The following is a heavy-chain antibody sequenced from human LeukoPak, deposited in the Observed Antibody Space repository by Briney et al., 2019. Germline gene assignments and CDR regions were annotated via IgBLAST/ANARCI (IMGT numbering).Heavy chain of an antibody. Sequence: GGSLRLSCAASGFTFSSYWMHWVRQAPGKGLVWVSRINSDGSSTSYADSVKGRFTISRDNAKNSLYLQMNSLRAEDTAVYYCARGDSSGYFYTRNFDYWGQGTLVTVSS. CDR3: ARGDSSGYFYTRNFDY. CDR2: INSDGSST. V-gene: IGHV3-74*01. CDR1: GFTFSSYW. J-gene: IGHJ4*02. D-gene: IGHD3-22*01.